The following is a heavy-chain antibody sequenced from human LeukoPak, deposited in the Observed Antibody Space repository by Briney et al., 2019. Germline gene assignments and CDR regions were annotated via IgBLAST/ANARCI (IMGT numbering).Heavy chain of an antibody. D-gene: IGHD2-15*01. V-gene: IGHV4-59*01. Sequence: PSETLSLTCTVSGDPITSFYWSRLRQSPGKGLEWIGYINYSGSTNYNPSLKSRVTMSIDTSKSQFSLRLSSLTAADTAVYYCAKEGGGSPFDYWGQGTLVTVSS. J-gene: IGHJ4*02. CDR2: INYSGST. CDR1: GDPITSFY. CDR3: AKEGGGSPFDY.